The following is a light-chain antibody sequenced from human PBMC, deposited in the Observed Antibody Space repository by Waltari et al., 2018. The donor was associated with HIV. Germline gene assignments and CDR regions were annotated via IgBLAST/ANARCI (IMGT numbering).Light chain of an antibody. CDR3: CSYAGAYTYV. Sequence: QSALTQPRSVSGSPGQSVTISCTGTSSDIGYFYYVSWYQQYPGKAPKVIIYEVDQRPSGVPDRFTGSKSGITASLTISGLQGEDEADYYCCSYAGAYTYVFGTGTKVNVL. CDR1: SSDIGYFYY. V-gene: IGLV2-11*01. CDR2: EVD. J-gene: IGLJ1*01.